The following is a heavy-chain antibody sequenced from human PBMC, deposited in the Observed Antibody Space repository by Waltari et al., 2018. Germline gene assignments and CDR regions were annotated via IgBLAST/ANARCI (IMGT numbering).Heavy chain of an antibody. CDR3: ARELEWNYDFRSEFDS. V-gene: IGHV3-48*04. J-gene: IGHJ4*02. CDR1: GCTFSRFN. Sequence: EVQLVESGGGLVQPGGSLSLSCEASGCTFSRFNLNWVRQAPGKGLEWLSYISSSSINIYYADSVKGRFTISRDNARNSLSLQMSSLRAEDTAVYYCARELEWNYDFRSEFDSWGQGTLVTVSS. CDR2: ISSSSINI. D-gene: IGHD3-3*01.